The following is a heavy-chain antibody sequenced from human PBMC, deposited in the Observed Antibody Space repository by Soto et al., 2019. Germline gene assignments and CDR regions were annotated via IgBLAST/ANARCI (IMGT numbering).Heavy chain of an antibody. V-gene: IGHV3-21*04. CDR3: SRVAY. CDR2: ISRATSET. Sequence: GPLGPSCEASGFPSSSVSMNWVRQVPGKGLEWVASISRATSETWYADSVRGRIIISRDNAQNSLFLQMNALKPEDSAIYYCSRVAYWGPGTQVTVSS. J-gene: IGHJ4*02. CDR1: GFPSSSVS.